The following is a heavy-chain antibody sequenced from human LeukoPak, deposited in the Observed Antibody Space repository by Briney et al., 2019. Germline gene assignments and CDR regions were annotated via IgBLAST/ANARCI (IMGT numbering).Heavy chain of an antibody. CDR1: GYSISSGYY. CDR2: IYHSGST. D-gene: IGHD3-9*01. CDR3: ARQIALYDILTGYYPIGYYFDY. Sequence: SETLSLTCTVSGYSISSGYYWGWIRQPPGKGLEWIGSIYHSGSTYYNPPLKSRVTISVDTSKNQFSLKLRSVTAADTAVYYCARQIALYDILTGYYPIGYYFDYWGQGTLVTVSS. V-gene: IGHV4-38-2*02. J-gene: IGHJ4*02.